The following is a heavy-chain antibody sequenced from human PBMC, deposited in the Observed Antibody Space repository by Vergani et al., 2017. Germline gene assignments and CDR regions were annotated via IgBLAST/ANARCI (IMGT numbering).Heavy chain of an antibody. Sequence: EVQLVESGGGLIQPGGSLRLSCAASGLTVSSNYRSWVRQAPGKGLEWVSVIYSGGSTYYAESVKGRFTISRDNSNNTLYLQMNSLRAEDTAVYYCARGTIAVAVHWGQGTLVTVSS. CDR2: IYSGGST. CDR1: GLTVSSNY. D-gene: IGHD6-19*01. J-gene: IGHJ4*02. CDR3: ARGTIAVAVH. V-gene: IGHV3-53*01.